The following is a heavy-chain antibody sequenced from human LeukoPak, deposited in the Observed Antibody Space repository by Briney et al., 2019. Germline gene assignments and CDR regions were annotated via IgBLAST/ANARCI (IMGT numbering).Heavy chain of an antibody. D-gene: IGHD6-13*01. CDR1: GFTFSSYS. CDR2: ISRSSSYI. V-gene: IGHV3-21*01. CDR3: ARDIAAAELAYYYYGMDV. Sequence: PGGSLRLSCAASGFTFSSYSMNWVRQAPGKGLEWVSSISRSSSYIYYADSVKGRFTISRDNAKNSLYLQMNSLRAEDTAVYYCARDIAAAELAYYYYGMDVWGQGTTVTVSS. J-gene: IGHJ6*02.